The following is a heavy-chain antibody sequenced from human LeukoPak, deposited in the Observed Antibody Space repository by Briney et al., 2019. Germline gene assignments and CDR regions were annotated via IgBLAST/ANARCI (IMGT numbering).Heavy chain of an antibody. CDR3: ARADGSGSYYSLFDL. CDR1: GGTFSSYA. V-gene: IGHV1-69*04. D-gene: IGHD3-10*01. Sequence: ASVSVSCKASGGTFSSYAISWVRQAPGQGLEWMGRIIPILGIANYAQKFQGRVTITADKPTSTAYMDLSSLRSDDTAVYYCARADGSGSYYSLFDLWGQGTLVTVSS. J-gene: IGHJ5*02. CDR2: IIPILGIA.